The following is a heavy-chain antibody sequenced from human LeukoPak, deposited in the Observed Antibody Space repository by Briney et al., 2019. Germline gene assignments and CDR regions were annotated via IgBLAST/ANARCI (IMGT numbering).Heavy chain of an antibody. CDR1: GISINTYY. CDR3: ARRVAVRPVYGFDI. D-gene: IGHD6-6*01. V-gene: IGHV4-59*01. J-gene: IGHJ3*02. CDR2: IYYSGST. Sequence: PSETLSLTCTVSGISINTYYWSWIRQPPGKGLEWIGYIYYSGSTNYNPSLKSRVTISVDTSKNQFSLKLSSVTAADTAIYYCARRVAVRPVYGFDIWGQGTMVTVSS.